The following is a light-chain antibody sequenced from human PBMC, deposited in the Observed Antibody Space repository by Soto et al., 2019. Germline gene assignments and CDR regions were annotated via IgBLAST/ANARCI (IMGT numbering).Light chain of an antibody. Sequence: EIVLTQSPGTLSLSPGERATLSCRASQSVRSNYLAWYQQKPGQAPRLLIYNSSTRATGISDRFSGSGSGTDFTLTISRLEPEDFALYYCQQYRDLPQTFGQVTLVEIK. V-gene: IGKV3-20*01. J-gene: IGKJ1*01. CDR3: QQYRDLPQT. CDR2: NSS. CDR1: QSVRSNY.